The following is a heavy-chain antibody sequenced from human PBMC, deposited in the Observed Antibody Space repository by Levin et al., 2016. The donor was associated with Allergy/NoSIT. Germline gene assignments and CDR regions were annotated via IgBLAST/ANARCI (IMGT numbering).Heavy chain of an antibody. D-gene: IGHD5-12*01. Sequence: WVRQAPGQRLEWMGWINAGNGNTKYSQKFQGRVTITRDTSASTAYMELSSLRSEDTAVYYCARDLASGYSGYEIFDYWGQGTLVTVSS. CDR3: ARDLASGYSGYEIFDY. CDR2: INAGNGNT. J-gene: IGHJ4*02. V-gene: IGHV1-3*01.